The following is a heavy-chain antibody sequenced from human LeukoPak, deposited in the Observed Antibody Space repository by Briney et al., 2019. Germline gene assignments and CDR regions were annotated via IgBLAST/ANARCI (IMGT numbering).Heavy chain of an antibody. V-gene: IGHV4-4*07. CDR3: ARDKVERSYYYDSSGYYRWYFDL. CDR2: IYSTGST. CDR1: GGSISSYY. J-gene: IGHJ2*01. Sequence: PSETLSLTCTVSGGSISSYYRSWIRQPAGKGLEWIGRIYSTGSTNYNPSLKSRVTMSVDTSKNQFSLRLRSVTAADTAVYYCARDKVERSYYYDSSGYYRWYFDLWGRGTLVTVSS. D-gene: IGHD3-22*01.